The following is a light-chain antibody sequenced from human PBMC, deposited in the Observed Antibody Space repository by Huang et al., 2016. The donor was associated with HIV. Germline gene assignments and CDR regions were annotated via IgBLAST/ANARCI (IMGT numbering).Light chain of an antibody. CDR3: QQYYNWPLYT. CDR2: DAS. Sequence: EIVMTQSPATLSVSPGERATLYCRASESVSSKLAWYQQKPGQGPRLLIYDASTRATAIPVRFRGSGSGTEFTLTISSLQSEDSAVYYCQQYYNWPLYTFGQGTKLEIK. V-gene: IGKV3-15*01. CDR1: ESVSSK. J-gene: IGKJ2*01.